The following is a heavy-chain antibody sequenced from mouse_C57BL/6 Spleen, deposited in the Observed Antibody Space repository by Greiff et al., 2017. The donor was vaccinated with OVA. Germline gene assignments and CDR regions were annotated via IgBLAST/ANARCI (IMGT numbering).Heavy chain of an antibody. CDR3: ARQDGLRPYFDY. CDR2: ISGGGGNT. CDR1: GFTFSSYT. V-gene: IGHV5-9*01. D-gene: IGHD1-1*01. Sequence: EVQGVESGGGLVKPGGSLKLSCAASGFTFSSYTMSWVRQTPEKRLEWVATISGGGGNTYYPDSVKGRFTISRDNAKNTLYLQMSSLRSEDTALYYCARQDGLRPYFDYWGQGTTLTVSS. J-gene: IGHJ2*01.